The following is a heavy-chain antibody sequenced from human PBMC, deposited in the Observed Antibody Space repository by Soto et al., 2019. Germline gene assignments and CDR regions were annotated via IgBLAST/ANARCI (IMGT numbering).Heavy chain of an antibody. V-gene: IGHV1-58*01. CDR2: IVVGSGNT. CDR3: AADHEWFGAAPDYYTCIYGMDV. J-gene: IGHJ6*02. Sequence: QMQLVQSGPEVKKPGTSVKVSCKASGFTFTSSAVQWVRQARGQRLEWIGWIVVGSGNTNYAQKFQERVTITRDMSTSTAYMELSSLRSEETVVYYCAADHEWFGAAPDYYTCIYGMDVWGQGTTVTVSS. CDR1: GFTFTSSA. D-gene: IGHD3-10*01.